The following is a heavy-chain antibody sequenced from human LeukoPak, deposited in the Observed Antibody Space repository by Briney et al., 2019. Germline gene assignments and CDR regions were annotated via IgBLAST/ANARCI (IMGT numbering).Heavy chain of an antibody. CDR1: GFTFSSYA. CDR2: ISDSGSST. J-gene: IGHJ4*02. V-gene: IGHV3-23*01. CDR3: AKGVSGYGSGRPFDY. Sequence: GGSLRVSCAASGFTFSSYARILVRQAPGKGLEWISLISDSGSSTYYADSVKGRFTISRDNSKNTVYLKMNSPRAEDTAVYYCAKGVSGYGSGRPFDYWGQGTLVTVSS. D-gene: IGHD3-10*01.